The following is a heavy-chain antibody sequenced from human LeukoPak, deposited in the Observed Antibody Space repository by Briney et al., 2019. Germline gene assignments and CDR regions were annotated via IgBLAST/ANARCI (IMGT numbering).Heavy chain of an antibody. V-gene: IGHV3-30*03. CDR2: ISYDGSNK. CDR3: ARNHYYVPGSSDT. D-gene: IGHD3-10*01. Sequence: GGSLRLSCAASGFTFSSYGMHWVRQALGKGLEWVAVISYDGSNKYYADSVKGRFTISRDNSKNTLYVQMNNLRAEDTAVYYCARNHYYVPGSSDTWGPGTIVTVSS. J-gene: IGHJ3*01. CDR1: GFTFSSYG.